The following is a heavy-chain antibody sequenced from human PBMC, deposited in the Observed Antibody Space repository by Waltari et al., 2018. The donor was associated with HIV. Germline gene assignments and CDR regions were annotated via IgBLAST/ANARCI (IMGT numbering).Heavy chain of an antibody. V-gene: IGHV1-24*01. CDR2: FDPEADET. D-gene: IGHD1-26*01. J-gene: IGHJ6*02. CDR1: GYTLTELS. Sequence: QVQLIQSGAEVKKPGASVKVSCKVFGYTLTELSMHWVRQAPGKGIEWMGGFDPEADETIYAQKFQGRVTMTEDTSTDSAYMELSSLTSEDTAVYYCATGGGTTSIQLYDLDVWGQGTTVTVSS. CDR3: ATGGGTTSIQLYDLDV.